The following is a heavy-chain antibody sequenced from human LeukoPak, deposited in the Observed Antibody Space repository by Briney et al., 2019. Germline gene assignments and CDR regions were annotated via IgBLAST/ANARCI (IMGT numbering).Heavy chain of an antibody. CDR2: ISAYNGNT. D-gene: IGHD2-21*02. Sequence: GASVKVSCKASGYTFTSYGISWVRQAPGQGLEWMGWISAYNGNTNYAQKLQGRVTMTTDTSTSTAYMELSRLRSDDTAVYYCARDRELGCGGDCYWFDYWGQGTLVTVSS. V-gene: IGHV1-18*01. J-gene: IGHJ4*02. CDR1: GYTFTSYG. CDR3: ARDRELGCGGDCYWFDY.